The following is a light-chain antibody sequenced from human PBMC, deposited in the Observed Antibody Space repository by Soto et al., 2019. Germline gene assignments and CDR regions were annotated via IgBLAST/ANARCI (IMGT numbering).Light chain of an antibody. CDR1: QSVSNNY. CDR3: QQYGSSGR. J-gene: IGKJ1*01. Sequence: EIVLTQSPGTLSLSPGERATLSCRASQSVSNNYLAWYQQKPGQAPRLLISGAFNRATGIPDRFSGIGSGTDFTLTISRLEPEDFAVYYCQQYGSSGRFGQGTKVEIK. CDR2: GAF. V-gene: IGKV3-20*01.